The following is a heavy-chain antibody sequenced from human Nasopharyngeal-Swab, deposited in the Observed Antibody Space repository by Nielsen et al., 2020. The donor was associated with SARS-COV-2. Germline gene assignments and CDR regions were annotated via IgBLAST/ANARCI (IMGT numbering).Heavy chain of an antibody. V-gene: IGHV3-53*01. CDR1: GFNVSNNY. CDR3: ASAVTGPLY. D-gene: IGHD4-11*01. CDR2: IYSSGSI. Sequence: GQSLKISCAASGFNVSNNYMTWVRQAPGKGLEWVSIIYSSGSIYHADSVKGRFIISRDTSKNTLSLRMNSLRVEDTDVYYCASAVTGPLYWGQGTLVTVSS. J-gene: IGHJ1*01.